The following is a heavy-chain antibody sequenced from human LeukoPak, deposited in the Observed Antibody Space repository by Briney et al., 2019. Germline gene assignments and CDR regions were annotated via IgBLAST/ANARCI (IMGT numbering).Heavy chain of an antibody. J-gene: IGHJ4*02. CDR2: IRYDGSNK. CDR1: GFTFSSYG. CDR3: AKGKRDYDFWSGYDY. V-gene: IGHV3-30*02. Sequence: PGGSLRLACTASGFTFSSYGMHWVRQAPGKGLEWVAFIRYDGSNKYYADSVKGRFTISRDNSKNTLYLQMNSLRAEDTAVYYCAKGKRDYDFWSGYDYWGQGTLRTVSS. D-gene: IGHD3-3*01.